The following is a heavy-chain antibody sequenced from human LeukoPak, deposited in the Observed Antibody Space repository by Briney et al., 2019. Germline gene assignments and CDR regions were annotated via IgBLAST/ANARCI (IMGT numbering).Heavy chain of an antibody. CDR3: ARDMSDFWSGYYTGGFDY. J-gene: IGHJ4*02. V-gene: IGHV3-30-3*01. CDR1: GFTFSSYA. D-gene: IGHD3-3*01. CDR2: ISYDGSNK. Sequence: HPGGSLRLSCAASGFTFSSYAMHWVRQAPGKGLEWVAVISYDGSNKYYADSVKGRFTISRDNSKNTLYLQMNSLRAEDTAVYYCARDMSDFWSGYYTGGFDYWGQGTLVTVSS.